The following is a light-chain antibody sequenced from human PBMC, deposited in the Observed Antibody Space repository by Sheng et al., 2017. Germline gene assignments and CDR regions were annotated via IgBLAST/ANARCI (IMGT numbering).Light chain of an antibody. CDR3: QHYDIYPLT. Sequence: DIQMIQSPSTLSASVGDRVIITCRASQSIVSWLAWYQQKPGKAPKLLIYKASSLESGVPSRFSGSGSGTEFTLTISSLQPDDFGTYYCQHYDIYPLTFGGGTKVEIK. J-gene: IGKJ4*01. V-gene: IGKV1-5*03. CDR2: KAS. CDR1: QSIVSW.